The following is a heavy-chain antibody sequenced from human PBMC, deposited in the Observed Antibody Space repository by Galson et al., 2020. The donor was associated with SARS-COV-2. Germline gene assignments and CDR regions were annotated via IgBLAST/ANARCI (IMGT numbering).Heavy chain of an antibody. D-gene: IGHD1-1*01. CDR1: GGSMSKYY. CDR3: ARVGGNDGWKWFDP. CDR2: IYYSGGT. Sequence: SETLSLTCSVSGGSMSKYYWSWIRQSPGKGLEWIGNIYYSGGTKYNPSLKSRVSISVDTSENQFSLKLNSVTAADTAVYYCARVGGNDGWKWFDPWGQGTLVAVSS. J-gene: IGHJ5*02. V-gene: IGHV4-59*01.